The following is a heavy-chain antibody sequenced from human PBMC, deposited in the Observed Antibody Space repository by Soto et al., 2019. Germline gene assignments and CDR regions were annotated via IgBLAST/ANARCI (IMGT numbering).Heavy chain of an antibody. V-gene: IGHV4-39*01. D-gene: IGHD3-9*01. CDR3: ARHGGYDILTGYYLPGWFDP. J-gene: IGHJ5*02. CDR2: IYYSGST. CDR1: GGSVSSGSYY. Sequence: SETLSLTCTVSGGSVSSGSYYWSWIRQPPGKGLEWIGSIYYSGSTYYNPSLKSRVTISVDTSKNQFSLKLSSVTAADTAVYYCARHGGYDILTGYYLPGWFDPWGQGTLVTVSS.